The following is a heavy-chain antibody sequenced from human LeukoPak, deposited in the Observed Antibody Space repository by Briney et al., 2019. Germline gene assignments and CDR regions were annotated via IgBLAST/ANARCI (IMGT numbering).Heavy chain of an antibody. CDR2: IKEDGSEK. CDR1: GFTFTNHW. CDR3: AKSGSSVFWS. D-gene: IGHD3-3*02. Sequence: GGSQRLSCAASGFTFTNHWMSWVRQAPGKGLEWVANIKEDGSEKYYVDSVKGRFTVSRDNVKNSLFLQMNSLRVDDTAVYYCAKSGSSVFWSWGQGTLVAASS. V-gene: IGHV3-7*03. J-gene: IGHJ5*02.